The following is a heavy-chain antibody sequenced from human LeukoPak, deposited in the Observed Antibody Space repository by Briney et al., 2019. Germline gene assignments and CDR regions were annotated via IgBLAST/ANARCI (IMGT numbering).Heavy chain of an antibody. V-gene: IGHV3-21*01. CDR2: ISGGGSYI. CDR1: GFNFSSYS. D-gene: IGHD4-17*01. Sequence: GGSLRLSCSVSGFNFSSYSMNWVRQAPGKGLQGVSSISGGGSYIFYADSVEGRFSVSRDNAKNSVFLQMNSLRAEDTAVYYCARGLGDYDAFDVWGHGARVTVAS. CDR3: ARGLGDYDAFDV. J-gene: IGHJ3*01.